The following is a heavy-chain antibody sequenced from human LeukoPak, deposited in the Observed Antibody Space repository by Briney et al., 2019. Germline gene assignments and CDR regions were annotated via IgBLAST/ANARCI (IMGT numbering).Heavy chain of an antibody. CDR3: ARLPPTDDYGEYAYYFDY. D-gene: IGHD4-17*01. Sequence: GESLKISCKGSGYSFTSYWIGWVRQMPGKGLEWMGIIYPGDSDTRYSPSFQGQVTISADKSISTAYLQWSSLKASDTAMYYCARLPPTDDYGEYAYYFDYWGQGTLVTVSS. V-gene: IGHV5-51*01. J-gene: IGHJ4*02. CDR2: IYPGDSDT. CDR1: GYSFTSYW.